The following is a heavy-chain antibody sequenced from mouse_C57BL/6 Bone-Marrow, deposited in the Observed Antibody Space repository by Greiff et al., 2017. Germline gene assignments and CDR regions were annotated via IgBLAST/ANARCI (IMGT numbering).Heavy chain of an antibody. Sequence: VQLKESVAELVRPGASVKLSCTASGFNIKNTYMHWVKQRPEQGLEWIGRIDPANGNTKYAPKFQGKATITADPSSTTAYLQLSSLPSEDTAIYYCARPLFITTRGFDYWGQGTTLTGSS. CDR2: IDPANGNT. V-gene: IGHV14-3*01. CDR1: GFNIKNTY. D-gene: IGHD1-1*01. CDR3: ARPLFITTRGFDY. J-gene: IGHJ2*01.